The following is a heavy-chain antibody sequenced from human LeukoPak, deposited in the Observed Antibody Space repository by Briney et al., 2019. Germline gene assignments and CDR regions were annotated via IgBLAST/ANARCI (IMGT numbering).Heavy chain of an antibody. J-gene: IGHJ2*01. CDR2: IYTSGST. CDR3: ARGSRYCYDSSGYYSPRYFDL. D-gene: IGHD3-22*01. V-gene: IGHV4-4*07. Sequence: SETLSLTCTVSGGSISSYYWSWIRQPAGKGLEWIERIYTSGSTNYNPSLKSRVTMSVDTSKNQFSLKLSSVTAADTAVYYCARGSRYCYDSSGYYSPRYFDLWGRGTLVTVSS. CDR1: GGSISSYY.